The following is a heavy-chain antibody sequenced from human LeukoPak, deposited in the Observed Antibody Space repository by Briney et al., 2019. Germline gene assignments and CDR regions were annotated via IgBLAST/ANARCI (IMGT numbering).Heavy chain of an antibody. V-gene: IGHV4-34*01. CDR2: INHSGST. CDR3: ARRRITMVRGVIGREYNWFDP. J-gene: IGHJ5*02. D-gene: IGHD3-10*01. CDR1: GGSFSGCY. Sequence: PSETLSLTCAVYGGSFSGCYWSWIRQPPGKGLEWIGEINHSGSTNYNPSLKSRVTISVDTSKNQFSLKLSSVTAADTAVYYCARRRITMVRGVIGREYNWFDPWGQGTLVTVSS.